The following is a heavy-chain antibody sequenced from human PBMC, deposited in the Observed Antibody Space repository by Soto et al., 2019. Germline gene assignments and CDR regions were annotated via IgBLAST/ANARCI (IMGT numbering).Heavy chain of an antibody. V-gene: IGHV3-13*01. CDR2: IGTAGDT. D-gene: IGHD3-10*01. Sequence: GGSLRLSCAASGFTFSSYDMHWVRQATGKGLEWVSAIGTAGDTYYPGSVKGRFTIYRENAKNSLYLQMNSMRAGDTAVYYCARTGLEKYYYGSGSYYYYYYMDVWGKGTTVTVSS. CDR1: GFTFSSYD. CDR3: ARTGLEKYYYGSGSYYYYYYMDV. J-gene: IGHJ6*03.